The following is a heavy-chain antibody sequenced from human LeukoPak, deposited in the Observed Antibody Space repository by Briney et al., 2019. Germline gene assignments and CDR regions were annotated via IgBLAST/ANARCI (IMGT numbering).Heavy chain of an antibody. V-gene: IGHV1-69*13. D-gene: IGHD2-2*01. Sequence: SVKVSCKASGGTFSSYAISWVRQAPGQGLEWMGGIIPIFGTANYAQKFQGRVTITADESTSTAYMELSSLRSEDTAVYYCARTVVVPAGWYFDLWSRGTLVTVSS. CDR2: IIPIFGTA. CDR1: GGTFSSYA. J-gene: IGHJ2*01. CDR3: ARTVVVPAGWYFDL.